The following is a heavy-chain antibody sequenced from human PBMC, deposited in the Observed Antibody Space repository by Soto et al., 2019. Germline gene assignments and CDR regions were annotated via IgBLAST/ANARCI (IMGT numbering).Heavy chain of an antibody. Sequence: PGGSLRLSCAASGFTFSSYAMSWVRQAPGKGLEWVSAISGSGGSTYHADSVKGRFTISRDNSANTLYLQMNGLSAEDTAVYYCAKDAKTTSGWFLDSWGQGTLVTVSS. CDR1: GFTFSSYA. CDR3: AKDAKTTSGWFLDS. J-gene: IGHJ4*02. CDR2: ISGSGGST. V-gene: IGHV3-23*01. D-gene: IGHD6-19*01.